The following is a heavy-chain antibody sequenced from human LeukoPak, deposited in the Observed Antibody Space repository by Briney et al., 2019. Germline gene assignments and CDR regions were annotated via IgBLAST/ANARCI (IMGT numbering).Heavy chain of an antibody. CDR2: TKQDGSEK. D-gene: IGHD4-17*01. V-gene: IGHV3-7*02. CDR3: ARFDYADYLAFDY. Sequence: GGSLRLSCAASGFTFSTYWMSWVRQAPGKGLEWVANTKQDGSEKYYVDSVKGRLTISRDNAKNSLYLQMNSLRVEDTAVYYCARFDYADYLAFDYWGQGTLVTVSS. CDR1: GFTFSTYW. J-gene: IGHJ4*02.